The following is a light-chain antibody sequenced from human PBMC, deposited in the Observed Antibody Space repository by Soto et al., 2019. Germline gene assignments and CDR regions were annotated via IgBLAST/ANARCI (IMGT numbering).Light chain of an antibody. J-gene: IGLJ2*01. Sequence: QSVLTQPPSASGTPVQRVTISCSGTSSNIGSNTVNWYQQLPGTAPKLLIYSNNQRPSGVPDRFSGSKSGTSASLAISGLQSEDEADYYCAAWDDSLNGPVFGGGTKLTV. CDR2: SNN. CDR1: SSNIGSNT. CDR3: AAWDDSLNGPV. V-gene: IGLV1-44*01.